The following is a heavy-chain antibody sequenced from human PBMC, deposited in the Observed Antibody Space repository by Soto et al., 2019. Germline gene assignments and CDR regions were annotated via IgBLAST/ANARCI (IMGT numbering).Heavy chain of an antibody. Sequence: EVQLVESGGGLVQPGGSLRLSCAASGFTFTNYWMHWVRQAPGKGLVWVSRINSAGSSTKYADSVEGRFTIARDNAKKTLYLQMNSLRAEDTDVYYCARDSDMPPNWFDPWGKETLVTVSS. CDR3: ARDSDMPPNWFDP. CDR1: GFTFTNYW. CDR2: INSAGSST. J-gene: IGHJ5*02. V-gene: IGHV3-74*03. D-gene: IGHD2-2*01.